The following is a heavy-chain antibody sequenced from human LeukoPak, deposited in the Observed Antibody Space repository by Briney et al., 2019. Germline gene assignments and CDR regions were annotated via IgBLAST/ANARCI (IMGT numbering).Heavy chain of an antibody. V-gene: IGHV4-39*02. CDR2: IYYSGST. CDR3: ARDSGSSGKFDY. Sequence: SETLSLTCTVSGGSISSSSYYWGWIRQPPGKGLEWIGSIYYSGSTYYNPSLKSRVTISVDTSKNQFSLKLSSVTAADTAVYYCARDSGSSGKFDYWGQGTLVTVSS. CDR1: GGSISSSSYY. D-gene: IGHD3-22*01. J-gene: IGHJ4*02.